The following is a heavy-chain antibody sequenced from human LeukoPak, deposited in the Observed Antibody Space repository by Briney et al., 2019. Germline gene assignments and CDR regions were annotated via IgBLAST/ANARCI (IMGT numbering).Heavy chain of an antibody. CDR3: ARSWIQLWSFDY. V-gene: IGHV3-66*01. Sequence: GGSLRLSWAASGFTVSSNYMSWVRQAPGEGLEWVSVIYSGGSTYYADSVKGRFTISRDNSNNTLYLQMNSLRAEATAVYYCARSWIQLWSFDYWGQGTLVTVSS. J-gene: IGHJ4*02. D-gene: IGHD5-18*01. CDR1: GFTVSSNY. CDR2: IYSGGST.